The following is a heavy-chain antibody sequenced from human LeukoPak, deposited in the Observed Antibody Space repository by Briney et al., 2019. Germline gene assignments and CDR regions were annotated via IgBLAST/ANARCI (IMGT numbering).Heavy chain of an antibody. V-gene: IGHV3-33*08. CDR2: IWYDGSNK. D-gene: IGHD2-2*01. J-gene: IGHJ4*02. CDR3: ARAIDSIVVVPAAGFDY. Sequence: GGSLRLSCAASGFTFSSYWMSWVRQAPGKGLEWVAVIWYDGSNKYYADSVKGRFTISRDNSKNTLYLQMNSLRAEDTAVYYCARAIDSIVVVPAAGFDYWGQGTLVTVSS. CDR1: GFTFSSYW.